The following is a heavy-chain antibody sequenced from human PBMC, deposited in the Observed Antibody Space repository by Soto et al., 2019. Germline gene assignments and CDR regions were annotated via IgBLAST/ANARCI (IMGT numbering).Heavy chain of an antibody. CDR2: IGGSGGTT. V-gene: IGHV3-23*01. D-gene: IGHD2-21*02. J-gene: IGHJ4*02. Sequence: PGGSLRLSCAASGFTFSSYAMSWVRQTPGMGLEWVSAIGGSGGTTYYADSVKGRFTISRDNSKSTLYLQMNSLRAEDTAVYYCAKNCGGDCYTNFDFWGQGTLVTVSS. CDR1: GFTFSSYA. CDR3: AKNCGGDCYTNFDF.